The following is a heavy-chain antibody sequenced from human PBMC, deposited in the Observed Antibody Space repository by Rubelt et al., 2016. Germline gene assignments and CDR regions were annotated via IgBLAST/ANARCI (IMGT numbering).Heavy chain of an antibody. CDR3: ARRCDYFDY. Sequence: GLEWVSCISGSGTPMYYADSVKGRFPISRDNAKNSLYLQMNSLRVEDTAIYYCARRCDYFDYWGQGTLVPVSS. J-gene: IGHJ4*02. V-gene: IGHV3-11*01. CDR2: ISGSGTPM.